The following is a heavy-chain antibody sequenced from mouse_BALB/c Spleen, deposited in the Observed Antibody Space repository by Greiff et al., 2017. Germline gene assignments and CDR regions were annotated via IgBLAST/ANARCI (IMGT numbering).Heavy chain of an antibody. V-gene: IGHV7-3*02. Sequence: EVKLMESGGGLVQPGGSLRLSCATSGFTFTDYYMSWVRQPPGKALEWLGFIRNKANGYTTEYSATVKGRFTNSRDNSQSILYLQMNTLKAEDSAPYYCASDGEGISYGYDVGVGCFDYWGQGTTLTVSS. CDR2: IRNKANGYTT. CDR3: ASDGEGISYGYDVGVGCFDY. D-gene: IGHD2-2*01. J-gene: IGHJ2*01. CDR1: GFTFTDYY.